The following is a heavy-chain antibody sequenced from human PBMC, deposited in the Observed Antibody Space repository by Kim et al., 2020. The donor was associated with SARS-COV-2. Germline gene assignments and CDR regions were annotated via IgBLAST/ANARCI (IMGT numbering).Heavy chain of an antibody. CDR3: ASWPIDDMDV. CDR1: GYTFTGYY. CDR2: INPNSGDT. V-gene: IGHV1-2*06. D-gene: IGHD3-22*01. Sequence: ASVKVSCKASGYTFTGYYMHWVRQAPGQGLEWMGRINPNSGDTNFAQEFPGRVTMTRDTSISTAYMELSRLRSDDTAVYYCASWPIDDMDVWGQGTTVIVSS. J-gene: IGHJ6*02.